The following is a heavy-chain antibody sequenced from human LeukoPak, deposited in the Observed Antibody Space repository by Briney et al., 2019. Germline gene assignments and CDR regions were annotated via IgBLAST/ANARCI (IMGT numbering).Heavy chain of an antibody. Sequence: GRSLRLSCAASRFTFDGSEMNWVRQAPGEGLEWLSYISSSANSIYYADSVKGRFTVSRDNAKNSLYLQMNSLRAEDTAVYYCARSLAAAELDYWGQGTLVTVSS. J-gene: IGHJ4*02. CDR3: ARSLAAAELDY. V-gene: IGHV3-48*03. D-gene: IGHD6-13*01. CDR1: RFTFDGSE. CDR2: ISSSANSI.